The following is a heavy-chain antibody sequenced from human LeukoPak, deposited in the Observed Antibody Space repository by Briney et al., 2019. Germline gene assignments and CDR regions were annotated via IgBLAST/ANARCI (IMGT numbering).Heavy chain of an antibody. D-gene: IGHD6-19*01. Sequence: PGGSLRLSCAASGFTFSDYDMNWIRQAPGTGLEWVSYITGSSSSKCYADSVKGRFTISRDNAKNSLYLQMNSLRAEDTAAYYCARPTTSGWYPHWGQGTMVTVSS. CDR1: GFTFSDYD. CDR2: ITGSSSSK. J-gene: IGHJ3*01. V-gene: IGHV3-48*01. CDR3: ARPTTSGWYPH.